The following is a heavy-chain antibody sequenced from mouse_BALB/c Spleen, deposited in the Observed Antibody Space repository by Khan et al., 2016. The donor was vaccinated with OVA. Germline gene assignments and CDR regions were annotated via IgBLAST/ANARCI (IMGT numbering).Heavy chain of an antibody. D-gene: IGHD2-3*01. CDR1: GYSITSDYA. J-gene: IGHJ4*01. CDR3: ARDGSRYDYAMDY. V-gene: IGHV3-2*02. CDR2: ISYSGST. Sequence: EVQLQESGPGLVKPSQSLSLTCTVTGYSITSDYAWNWIRQFPGNKLECMGYISYSGSTNYNPAFKSRISITRDTSTNKFFLQLNTVTTEDTAKCDCARDGSRYDYAMDYWGQGTSVTVSA.